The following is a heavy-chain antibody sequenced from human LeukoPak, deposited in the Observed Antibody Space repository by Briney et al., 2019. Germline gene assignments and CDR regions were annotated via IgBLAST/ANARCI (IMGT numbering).Heavy chain of an antibody. CDR2: ISNEGGT. CDR1: GFTFSSYS. D-gene: IGHD4-17*01. J-gene: IGHJ4*02. Sequence: GGSLRLSCAASGFTFSSYSMSWVRQAPGKGLEGFSVISNEGGTYYSDSVKGRFTISRDNSKNTVSLQLNSARAEDTAVYYCATDQTPMDPETYGFDSWGQGTLVTVSS. V-gene: IGHV3-66*02. CDR3: ATDQTPMDPETYGFDS.